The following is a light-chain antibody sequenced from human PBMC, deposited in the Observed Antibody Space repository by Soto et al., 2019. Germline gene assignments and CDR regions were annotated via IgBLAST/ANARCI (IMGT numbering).Light chain of an antibody. CDR3: QQTYSKPRT. J-gene: IGKJ1*01. CDR1: QSISIY. Sequence: DIQMTQSPSSLSASVGDRVTITCRTSQSISIYLNWYQQIPGKAPKLLIYASSNLHTGVPSRFSGSASGTAFTLTISSLQPEDSATYYCQQTYSKPRTFGQGTKVEIK. CDR2: ASS. V-gene: IGKV1-39*01.